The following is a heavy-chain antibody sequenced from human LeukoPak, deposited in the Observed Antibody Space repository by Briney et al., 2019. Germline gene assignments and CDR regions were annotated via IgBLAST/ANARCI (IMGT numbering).Heavy chain of an antibody. CDR3: ARGIPDYGDYYFDY. Sequence: SQTLSLTCTVSGGSISSGDYYWRWLRQPPGKGLEWIGYIYYSGSTYYNPSLKSRVTISVDTSKNQFSLKLSSVTAADTAVYYCARGIPDYGDYYFDYWGQGTLVTVSS. D-gene: IGHD4-17*01. CDR1: GGSISSGDYY. V-gene: IGHV4-30-4*01. CDR2: IYYSGST. J-gene: IGHJ4*02.